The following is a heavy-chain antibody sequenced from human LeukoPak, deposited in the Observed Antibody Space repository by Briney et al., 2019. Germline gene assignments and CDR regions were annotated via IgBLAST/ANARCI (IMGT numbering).Heavy chain of an antibody. D-gene: IGHD4-23*01. Sequence: SETLSLTCTVSGGSVTRGSHSWSWIRQPPGERLEWIGYIYYSGSTNYNPSLKSRLTISIDTSKSQNSLKLSSVTAADTAVYYCASLTVVTPFWYFDLWGRGTLVTVSS. CDR2: IYYSGST. CDR3: ASLTVVTPFWYFDL. CDR1: GGSVTRGSHS. J-gene: IGHJ2*01. V-gene: IGHV4-61*01.